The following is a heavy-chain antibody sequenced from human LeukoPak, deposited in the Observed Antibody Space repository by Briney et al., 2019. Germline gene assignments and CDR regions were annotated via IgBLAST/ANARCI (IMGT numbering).Heavy chain of an antibody. V-gene: IGHV3-21*01. CDR2: ISSSSTYI. CDR1: GFIFSSYS. J-gene: IGHJ4*02. CDR3: ARSRRNYNFDY. D-gene: IGHD1-7*01. Sequence: GGSLRLSCAASGFIFSSYSMNWVRQAPGKGLEWVSSISSSSTYIYYADSVKGRFTISRDNAKNSLYLQMNSLRAEDTAVYYCARSRRNYNFDYWGQGTLVTVSS.